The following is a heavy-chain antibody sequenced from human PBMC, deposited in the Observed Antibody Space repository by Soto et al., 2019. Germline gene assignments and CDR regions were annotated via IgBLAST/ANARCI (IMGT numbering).Heavy chain of an antibody. V-gene: IGHV3-53*01. J-gene: IGHJ6*02. CDR3: ARNSMMDV. CDR2: IRTTGST. CDR1: GFAVSNHY. Sequence: EVQLVESGGGLVQPGGSLRLSCAASGFAVSNHYMSWVRQAPGKGLEWVSIIRTTGSTYYADSVKGRFTISRDNSKNTVSLEMNSLRVEDTAVYYCARNSMMDVWGQGTTVIVSS.